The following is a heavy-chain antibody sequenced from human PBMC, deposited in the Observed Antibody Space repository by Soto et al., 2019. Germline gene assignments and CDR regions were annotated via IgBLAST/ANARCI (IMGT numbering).Heavy chain of an antibody. CDR1: GGTFSSYA. D-gene: IGHD3-3*01. CDR2: IIPIFGTA. Sequence: QVQLVQSGAEVKKPGSSVKVSCKASGGTFSSYAISWVRQAPGQGLEWMGGIIPIFGTANYAQKFQGRVTITADESTSTAYMELSSLRSDDTAVYYCARGITIFGVIYYYGMDVWGQGTTVTVSS. V-gene: IGHV1-69*12. CDR3: ARGITIFGVIYYYGMDV. J-gene: IGHJ6*02.